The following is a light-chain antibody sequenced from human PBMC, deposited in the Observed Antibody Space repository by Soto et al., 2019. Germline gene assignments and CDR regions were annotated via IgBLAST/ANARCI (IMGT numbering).Light chain of an antibody. Sequence: QSVLTQPPSVSGAPGQRVTISCTGSSSNIGAGYYVHWYQQLPGTAPKLLIYGNINRPSGVPDRFSGSKSGTSASLAITGVLAEDEAHYYCQSFDSSRRGGVFGGGTQLTVL. CDR2: GNI. CDR1: SSNIGAGYY. J-gene: IGLJ2*01. V-gene: IGLV1-40*01. CDR3: QSFDSSRRGGV.